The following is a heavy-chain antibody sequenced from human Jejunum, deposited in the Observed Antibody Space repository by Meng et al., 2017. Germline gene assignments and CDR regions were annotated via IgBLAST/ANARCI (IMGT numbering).Heavy chain of an antibody. CDR3: AKSRGSGSLAGFDI. D-gene: IGHD3-10*01. Sequence: QVQLVESGCCLVRPGGSLRLSCAASGFTFTDNQMNWIRQAPGKGLEWVSYISSSGSTIYYADSVKGRFTISRDNAKNSLYLQMNSLRADDMAVYYCAKSRGSGSLAGFDIWGQGTMVTVSS. CDR2: ISSSGSTI. V-gene: IGHV3-11*04. J-gene: IGHJ3*02. CDR1: GFTFTDNQ.